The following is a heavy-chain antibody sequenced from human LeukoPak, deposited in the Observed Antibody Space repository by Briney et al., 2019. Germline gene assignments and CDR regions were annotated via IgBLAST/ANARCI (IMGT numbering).Heavy chain of an antibody. CDR3: ARGGGSGRWGSAFDM. CDR1: GFTFSSYA. J-gene: IGHJ3*02. Sequence: GGSLRLSCAASGFTFSSYAMHWVRQAPGKGLEWVAVISYDGSNKYYADSVKGRFTISRDNSKNTLYLQMNSLRAEDTAVYYCARGGGSGRWGSAFDMWGQGTMVTVSP. V-gene: IGHV3-30*04. D-gene: IGHD3-16*01. CDR2: ISYDGSNK.